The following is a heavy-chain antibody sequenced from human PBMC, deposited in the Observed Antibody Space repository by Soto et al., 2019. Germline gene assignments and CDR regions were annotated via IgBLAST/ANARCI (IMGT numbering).Heavy chain of an antibody. J-gene: IGHJ5*01. CDR2: ISGSGGST. Sequence: GGSLRLSCAASGFTFSSYAMSWVRQAPGKGLEWVSAISGSGGSTYYADSVKGRFTISRDNSKNTLYLQMNSLRAEDTAVYYCAKAKRPSLTTQKGYNWFVSWGQGILVNVSS. D-gene: IGHD4-17*01. CDR1: GFTFSSYA. V-gene: IGHV3-23*01. CDR3: AKAKRPSLTTQKGYNWFVS.